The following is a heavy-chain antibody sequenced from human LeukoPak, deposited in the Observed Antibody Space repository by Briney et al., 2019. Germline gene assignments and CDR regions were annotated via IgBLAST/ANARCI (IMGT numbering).Heavy chain of an antibody. D-gene: IGHD1-7*01. CDR3: ARDGSTGTNFYDY. V-gene: IGHV4-59*01. Sequence: SETLSLTCTVSGGSISSYYWSSIRQPPGKGLEWIGYIYYSGSTNYNPSLKSRVTISVDTSKNQFSLKLSSVTAGDTAVYYCARDGSTGTNFYDYWGQGTLVTVSS. CDR2: IYYSGST. J-gene: IGHJ4*02. CDR1: GGSISSYY.